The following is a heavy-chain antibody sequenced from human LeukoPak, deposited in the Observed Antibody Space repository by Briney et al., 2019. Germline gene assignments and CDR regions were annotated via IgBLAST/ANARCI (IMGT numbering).Heavy chain of an antibody. J-gene: IGHJ4*02. V-gene: IGHV4-34*01. D-gene: IGHD3-22*01. CDR1: GGSFSGYY. CDR2: INHSGST. Sequence: SETLSLTCAVYGGSFSGYYWSWIRPPPGKGLEWIGEINHSGSTNYNPSLKSRVTISVDTSKNQFSLKLSSVTAADTAVYYCASFYYDSSGEYYFDYWGQGTLVTVSS. CDR3: ASFYYDSSGEYYFDY.